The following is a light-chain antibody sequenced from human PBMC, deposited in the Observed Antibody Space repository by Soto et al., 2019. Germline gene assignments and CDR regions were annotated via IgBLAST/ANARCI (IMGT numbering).Light chain of an antibody. V-gene: IGLV2-14*03. J-gene: IGLJ1*01. CDR1: SRDIGGYNY. CDR2: DVT. CDR3: GSSRSASAYF. Sequence: QSALTQPASVSGSPGQSITISCTGTSRDIGGYNYVSWYKQHPGEPPKLLIYDVTNRPSGISNRFSGSKSGNTASLTISGLQIDEGADYFCGSSRSASAYFFGT.